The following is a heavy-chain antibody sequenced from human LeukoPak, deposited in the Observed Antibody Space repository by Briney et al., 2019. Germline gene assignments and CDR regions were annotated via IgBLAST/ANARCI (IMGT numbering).Heavy chain of an antibody. CDR3: AKDRPNFYETSGSYYKIKGDF. V-gene: IGHV3-23*01. J-gene: IGHJ4*02. CDR1: GFTFSDYA. Sequence: PGGSLRLSCAASGFTFSDYAMSWVRQAPGKGLEWVASITSSGRTPYYTDSVKGRFTISRDNSKNTLYLQMNSLRGEDTAVYYCAKDRPNFYETSGSYYKIKGDFWGQGSLVTVSS. D-gene: IGHD3-10*01. CDR2: ITSSGRTP.